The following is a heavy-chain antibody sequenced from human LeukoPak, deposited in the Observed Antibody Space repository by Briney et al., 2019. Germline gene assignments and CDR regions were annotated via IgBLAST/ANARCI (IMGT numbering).Heavy chain of an antibody. J-gene: IGHJ4*02. D-gene: IGHD2-2*01. Sequence: ASVKVSCKTSGYTFTTYAISWVRQAPGQGLEGMGWISVNNGHTKYPQKFQGRVTMTTDTPTGTAYMELWSLRSDDTAVYYCARVQSAAMGRYLFDYWGQGTLVTVSP. CDR1: GYTFTTYA. CDR3: ARVQSAAMGRYLFDY. V-gene: IGHV1-18*01. CDR2: ISVNNGHT.